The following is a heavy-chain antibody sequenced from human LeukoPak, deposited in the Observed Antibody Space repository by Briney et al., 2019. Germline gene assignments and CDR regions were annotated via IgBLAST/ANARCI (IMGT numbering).Heavy chain of an antibody. CDR3: AGNYYGSGSYYSEDRY. J-gene: IGHJ4*02. D-gene: IGHD3-10*01. Sequence: PSETLSLTCTVSGGSISSYYWSWIRQPAGKGLEWIERIYTSGSTNYNPSLKSRVTISVDTSKKQFSLKLSSVTAADTVVYYCAGNYYGSGSYYSEDRYWGQGTLVTVSS. CDR1: GGSISSYY. V-gene: IGHV4-4*07. CDR2: IYTSGST.